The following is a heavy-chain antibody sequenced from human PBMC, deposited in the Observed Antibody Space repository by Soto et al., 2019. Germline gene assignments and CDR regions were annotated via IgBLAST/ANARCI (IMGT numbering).Heavy chain of an antibody. CDR3: AREHRGYSYGCHFDY. CDR2: IYYTEST. V-gene: IGHV4-30-4*01. D-gene: IGHD5-18*01. Sequence: SETLSLTGTVSGGSISSGDYYWTWIRQPPGKGLEWIGYIYYTESTYYTPSLESRLTMSVDTSKKQFSLQLTAVTAADTAVYFCAREHRGYSYGCHFDYWGQGILVTVSS. J-gene: IGHJ4*02. CDR1: GGSISSGDYY.